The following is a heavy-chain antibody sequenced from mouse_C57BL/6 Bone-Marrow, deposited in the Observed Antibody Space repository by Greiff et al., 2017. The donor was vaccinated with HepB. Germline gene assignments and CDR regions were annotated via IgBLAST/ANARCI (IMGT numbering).Heavy chain of an antibody. J-gene: IGHJ3*01. V-gene: IGHV1-54*01. CDR1: GYAFTNYL. CDR2: INPGSGGT. Sequence: VQLQQSGAELVRPGTSVKVSCKASGYAFTNYLIEWVKQRPGQGLEWIGVINPGSGGTNYNEKFKGKATLTADKSSSTASMQLSSLTSEDSAVYFCARHVWFAYWGQGTLVTVSA. CDR3: ARHVWFAY.